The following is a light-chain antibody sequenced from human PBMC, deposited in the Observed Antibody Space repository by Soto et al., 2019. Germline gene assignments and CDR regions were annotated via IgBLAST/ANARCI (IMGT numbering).Light chain of an antibody. Sequence: EVVLTQSPGTLSLSPGERATLSCRASQTISSASLAWYQQKPGQAPRLLIYLATTRAPSIPDRFSGGGSGTDFTLTISRLEPEDLAVYHCQHFGTSSWTFGQGTKVEIK. CDR1: QTISSAS. V-gene: IGKV3-20*01. CDR2: LAT. CDR3: QHFGTSSWT. J-gene: IGKJ1*01.